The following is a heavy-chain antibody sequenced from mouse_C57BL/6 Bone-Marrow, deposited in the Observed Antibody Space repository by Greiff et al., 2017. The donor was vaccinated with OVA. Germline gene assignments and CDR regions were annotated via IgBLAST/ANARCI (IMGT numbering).Heavy chain of an antibody. CDR2: INPNNGGT. CDR3: ARRSSGSYYFDY. CDR1: GYTFTDYN. J-gene: IGHJ2*01. Sequence: EVKLMESGPELVKPGASVKMSCKASGYTFTDYNMHWVKQSHGKSLEWIGYINPNNGGTSYNQKFKGKATLTVNKSSSTAYMELRSLTSEDSAVYYGARRSSGSYYFDYWGQGTTLTVSS. D-gene: IGHD3-2*02. V-gene: IGHV1-22*01.